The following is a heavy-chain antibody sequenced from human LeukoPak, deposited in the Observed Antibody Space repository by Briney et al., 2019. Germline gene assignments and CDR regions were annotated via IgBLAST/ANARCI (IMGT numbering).Heavy chain of an antibody. CDR2: ISYSGST. D-gene: IGHD3-9*01. Sequence: PSETLSLTCTVSGGSISSYYWSWIRQPPGKGLEWIGYISYSGSTNYNPSPKSRVTVSIDTSKNQFSLKLRSVTAADTAIYYCARQGYDILTGYIDAFDIWGQGTMVTVSS. CDR1: GGSISSYY. V-gene: IGHV4-59*08. J-gene: IGHJ3*02. CDR3: ARQGYDILTGYIDAFDI.